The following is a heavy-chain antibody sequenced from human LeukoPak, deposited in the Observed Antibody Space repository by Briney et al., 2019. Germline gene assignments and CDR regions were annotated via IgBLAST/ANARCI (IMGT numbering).Heavy chain of an antibody. CDR1: GFTLSSYW. CDR3: ARVPSLASLYSSGWYPYYYYGMDV. CDR2: IKQDGSEK. V-gene: IGHV3-7*01. D-gene: IGHD6-19*01. J-gene: IGHJ6*02. Sequence: PGGSLRLSRAASGFTLSSYWMSWVRPAPGKGLEWVANIKQDGSEKYYVDSVKGRFTISRDNAKNSLYLQMNSLRAEDTAVYYCARVPSLASLYSSGWYPYYYYGMDVWGQGTTVTVSS.